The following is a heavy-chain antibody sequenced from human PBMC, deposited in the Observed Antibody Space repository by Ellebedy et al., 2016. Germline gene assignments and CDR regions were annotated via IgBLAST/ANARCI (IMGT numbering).Heavy chain of an antibody. CDR3: TRDEDKGGNYNWFDP. Sequence: GGSLRLSXAASGFTFDDYAMHWVRQVPGKGLEWVSGITWNSDRVAYADSVKGRFTISRDNAKSTMYLQMDSLTGDDTGLYYCTRDEDKGGNYNWFDPWGQGTLVTVSS. J-gene: IGHJ5*02. D-gene: IGHD1-26*01. V-gene: IGHV3-9*01. CDR1: GFTFDDYA. CDR2: ITWNSDRV.